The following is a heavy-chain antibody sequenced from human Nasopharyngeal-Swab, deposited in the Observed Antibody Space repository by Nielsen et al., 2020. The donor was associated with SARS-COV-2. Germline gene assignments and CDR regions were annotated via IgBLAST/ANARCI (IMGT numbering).Heavy chain of an antibody. Sequence: GESLKISCAASGFTVSSNYMSWVRQAPGKGLEWVSVIYSGGSTYYADSVKGRFPISRDNSKNTPYLQMNSLRAEDTAVYYCARDIWFGDWGQGTLVTVSS. J-gene: IGHJ5*02. CDR1: GFTVSSNY. CDR3: ARDIWFGD. V-gene: IGHV3-53*01. CDR2: IYSGGST.